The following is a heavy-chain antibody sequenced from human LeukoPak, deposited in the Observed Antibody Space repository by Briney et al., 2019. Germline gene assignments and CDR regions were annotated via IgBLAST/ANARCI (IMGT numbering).Heavy chain of an antibody. CDR2: ISGSGGST. D-gene: IGHD3-10*01. J-gene: IGHJ4*02. V-gene: IGHV3-23*01. CDR3: AKEGVMVRGVPLWY. Sequence: PGGSLRLSCAASGFTFRSHGMNWVRQAPGKGLEWVSAISGSGGSTYYADSVKGRFTISRDNSKNTLYLQMNSLRAEDTAVYYCAKEGVMVRGVPLWYWGQGTLVTVSS. CDR1: GFTFRSHG.